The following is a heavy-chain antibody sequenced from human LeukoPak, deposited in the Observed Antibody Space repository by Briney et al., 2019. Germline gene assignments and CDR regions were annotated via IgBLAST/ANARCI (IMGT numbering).Heavy chain of an antibody. V-gene: IGHV4-39*07. Sequence: SETLSLTCTVSSGSITSNTYYWAWIRQSPGKGLEWIASIHRAGGTYYNPSLKSRVTISVDTSKNQFSLKLSSVTAADTAVYYCARVITLSAWDSSGYSYYFDYWGQGTLVTVSS. CDR2: IHRAGGT. CDR1: SGSITSNTYY. CDR3: ARVITLSAWDSSGYSYYFDY. J-gene: IGHJ4*02. D-gene: IGHD3-22*01.